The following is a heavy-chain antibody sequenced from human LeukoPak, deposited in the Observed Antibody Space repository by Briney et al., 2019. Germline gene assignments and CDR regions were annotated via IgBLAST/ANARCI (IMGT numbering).Heavy chain of an antibody. CDR3: ARGGRWVTTVTNFDY. Sequence: NTSETLSLTCTVSGGSISSSSYYWGWIRQPPGKGLEWIGSIYYSGSTNYNPSLKSRVTISVDTSKNQFSLKLSSVTAADTAVYYCARGGRWVTTVTNFDYWGQGTLVTVSS. CDR1: GGSISSSSYY. J-gene: IGHJ4*02. CDR2: IYYSGST. D-gene: IGHD4-17*01. V-gene: IGHV4-39*07.